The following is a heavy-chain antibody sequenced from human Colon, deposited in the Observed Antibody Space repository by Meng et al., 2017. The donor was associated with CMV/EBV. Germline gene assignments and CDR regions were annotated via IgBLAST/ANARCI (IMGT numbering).Heavy chain of an antibody. J-gene: IGHJ6*02. CDR1: GFTFSTYG. CDR3: VRGRGRGYGMDV. V-gene: IGHV3-48*01. Sequence: GGSLRLSCAASGFTFSTYGMHWVRQAPGKGLEWVSFISTGGVTINYADSVKGRFTISRDNAKNSLYLQMNSLRAEDTAIYYCVRGRGRGYGMDVWGQGTTVTVSS. CDR2: ISTGGVTI. D-gene: IGHD3-10*01.